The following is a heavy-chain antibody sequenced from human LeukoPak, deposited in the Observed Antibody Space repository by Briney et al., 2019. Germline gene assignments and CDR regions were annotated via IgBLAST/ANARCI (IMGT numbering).Heavy chain of an antibody. J-gene: IGHJ3*02. D-gene: IGHD6-19*01. CDR3: ARPKSRSSGWFSNDAFDI. V-gene: IGHV4-39*01. CDR2: IYYSGST. Sequence: SETLSLTCTVSGGSISSSSYYWGWIRQPPGNGLEWIGSIYYSGSTYYNPSLKSRVTISVDTSKNQFSLKLSSVTAADTAVYYCARPKSRSSGWFSNDAFDIWGQGTMVTVSS. CDR1: GGSISSSSYY.